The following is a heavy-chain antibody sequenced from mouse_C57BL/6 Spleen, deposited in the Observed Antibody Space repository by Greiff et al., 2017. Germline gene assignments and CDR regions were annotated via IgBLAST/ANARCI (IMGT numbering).Heavy chain of an antibody. V-gene: IGHV1-52*01. D-gene: IGHD4-1*01. Sequence: VQLQQPGAELVRPGSSVKLSCKASGYTFTSYWMHWVKQRPIQGLEWIGNIDPSDSETHYNQKFKDKATLTVDKSSSTAYMQLSSLTSEDSAVYFCARKAYWYYFDYWGQGTTLTVSS. CDR1: GYTFTSYW. CDR2: IDPSDSET. CDR3: ARKAYWYYFDY. J-gene: IGHJ2*01.